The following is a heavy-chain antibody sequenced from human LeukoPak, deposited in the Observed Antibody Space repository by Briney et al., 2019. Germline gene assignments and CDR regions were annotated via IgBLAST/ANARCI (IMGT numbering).Heavy chain of an antibody. CDR3: ARSRGSYSDYYYYYMDV. CDR2: ISSSSSYI. Sequence: GGSLRLSCAASGFTFSSYSMNWVRQAPGKGLEWVSSISSSSSYIYYADSVKGRFTISRDNAKNSLYLQMNSLRAEDTAVYYCARSRGSYSDYYYYYMDVWGKGTTVTVSS. J-gene: IGHJ6*03. V-gene: IGHV3-21*01. CDR1: GFTFSSYS. D-gene: IGHD1-26*01.